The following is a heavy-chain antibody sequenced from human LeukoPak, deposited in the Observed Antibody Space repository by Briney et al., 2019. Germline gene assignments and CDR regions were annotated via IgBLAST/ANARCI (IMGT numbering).Heavy chain of an antibody. D-gene: IGHD5-12*01. Sequence: ASVKVSCKASGYIFTDYYMHWVRQAPGQGLEWMGWINPNSGGTNYPQKFQGRVTMTRDTSISTAYMELSRLTSDDTAVYYCARDRVATAPNNWFDPWGQGTLVTVSS. J-gene: IGHJ5*02. CDR3: ARDRVATAPNNWFDP. V-gene: IGHV1-2*02. CDR2: INPNSGGT. CDR1: GYIFTDYY.